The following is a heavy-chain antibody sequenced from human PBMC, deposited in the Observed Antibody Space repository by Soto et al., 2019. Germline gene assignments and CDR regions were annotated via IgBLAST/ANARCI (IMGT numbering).Heavy chain of an antibody. CDR3: ARGYYYDSSGYSPYFDY. CDR2: IIPIFGTA. D-gene: IGHD3-22*01. Sequence: SVKLSCKASGGTFSSYAISWVRQAPGQGLEWMGGIIPIFGTANYAQKFQGRVTITADESTSTAYMELSSLRSEDTAVYYCARGYYYDSSGYSPYFDYWGQGTLVTVSS. J-gene: IGHJ4*02. CDR1: GGTFSSYA. V-gene: IGHV1-69*13.